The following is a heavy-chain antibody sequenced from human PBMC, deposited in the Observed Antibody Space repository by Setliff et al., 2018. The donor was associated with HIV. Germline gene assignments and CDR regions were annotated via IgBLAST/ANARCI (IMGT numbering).Heavy chain of an antibody. J-gene: IGHJ5*02. D-gene: IGHD1-26*01. Sequence: ASVKVSCKASGSSFINYGISWVRQAPGQGPEWMGWISAYTGHTDYAPRLLGRVTMTTDTSTSTAYMELRSLTSDDTAVYYCARARLQGIVTAVGPRDNCLDPWGQGTRVTV. CDR1: GSSFINYG. V-gene: IGHV1-18*01. CDR3: ARARLQGIVTAVGPRDNCLDP. CDR2: ISAYTGHT.